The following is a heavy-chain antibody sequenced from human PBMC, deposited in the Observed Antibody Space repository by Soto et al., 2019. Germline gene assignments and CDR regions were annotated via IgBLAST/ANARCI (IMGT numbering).Heavy chain of an antibody. CDR1: GGTFSSYA. Sequence: GASVKVSCKASGGTFSSYAISWVRQAPGQGLEWMGGIIPIFGTANYAQKFQGRVTITADESTSTAYMELSSLRSEDTAVYYCARVGDYDILTVYYRRYYYYGMDVWGQGTTVTVSS. D-gene: IGHD3-9*01. CDR2: IIPIFGTA. J-gene: IGHJ6*02. V-gene: IGHV1-69*13. CDR3: ARVGDYDILTVYYRRYYYYGMDV.